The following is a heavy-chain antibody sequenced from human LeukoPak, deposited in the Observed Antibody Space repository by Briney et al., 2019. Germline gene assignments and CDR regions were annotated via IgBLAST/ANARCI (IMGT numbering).Heavy chain of an antibody. D-gene: IGHD3-16*01. CDR2: INHSGST. CDR1: GGSVSGYY. Sequence: PSETLSLTCAVYGGSVSGYYWSWIRQPPGKGLEWIGEINHSGSTNYNPSLKSRVTMSVDTSKNQFSLKLSSVTAADTAVYYCASTYPSDYWGQGTLVTVSS. J-gene: IGHJ4*02. CDR3: ASTYPSDY. V-gene: IGHV4-34*01.